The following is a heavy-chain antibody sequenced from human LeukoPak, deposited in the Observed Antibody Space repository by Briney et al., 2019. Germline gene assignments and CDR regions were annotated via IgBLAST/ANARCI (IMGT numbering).Heavy chain of an antibody. CDR2: MNPNSGNT. CDR3: ASGVVVITNGGVSYYYYYGMDV. J-gene: IGHJ6*02. V-gene: IGHV1-8*01. CDR1: GYTFTSYD. D-gene: IGHD3-22*01. Sequence: RASVKVSCKASGYTFTSYDINWVRQATGQGLEWMGWMNPNSGNTGYAQKFQGRVTMTRNTSISTAYMELSSLRSEDTAVYYCASGVVVITNGGVSYYYYYGMDVWGQGTTVTVSS.